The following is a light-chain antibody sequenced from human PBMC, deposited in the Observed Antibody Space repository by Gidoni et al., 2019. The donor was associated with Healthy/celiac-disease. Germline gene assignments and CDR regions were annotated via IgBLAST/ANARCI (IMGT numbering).Light chain of an antibody. CDR1: QSVSSY. Sequence: IVLTQSPATLSLSPGERATLPCRASQSVSSYLAWYQQKPGQAPRLLIYDASNRATGIPARFSGSGSGTDFTLTISSLEPEDFAVYYCQQRSNWLITFGQGTRLEIK. J-gene: IGKJ5*01. V-gene: IGKV3-11*01. CDR2: DAS. CDR3: QQRSNWLIT.